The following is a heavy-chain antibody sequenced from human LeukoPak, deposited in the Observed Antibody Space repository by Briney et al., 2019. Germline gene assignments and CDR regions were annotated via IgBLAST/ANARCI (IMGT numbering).Heavy chain of an antibody. CDR2: IYYSGST. J-gene: IGHJ4*02. Sequence: SETLSLTCTVSGGSISSSSYYWGWIRQPPGKGLEWIGSIYYSGSTYYNPSLKSRVTISVDTSKNQFSLKLSSVTAADTAVYYCARCPATAVHPQDYWGQGTLVTVSS. D-gene: IGHD4-23*01. CDR1: GGSISSSSYY. CDR3: ARCPATAVHPQDY. V-gene: IGHV4-39*07.